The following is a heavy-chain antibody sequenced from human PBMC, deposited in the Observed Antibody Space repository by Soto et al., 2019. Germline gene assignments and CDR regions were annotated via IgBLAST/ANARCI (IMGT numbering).Heavy chain of an antibody. Sequence: EVQLVESGGGLVKPGGSLRLSCAASGFTFTNAWMNWVRQAPGKGLEWVGRIKRNTDGGTTDYAAPVKGRFSISRDDSKNTVFLQMNSLKTEDTAVYYCTTEGHTSGWGGLAYWGQGTPVTVSS. J-gene: IGHJ4*02. CDR3: TTEGHTSGWGGLAY. CDR2: IKRNTDGGTT. D-gene: IGHD6-19*01. V-gene: IGHV3-15*07. CDR1: GFTFTNAW.